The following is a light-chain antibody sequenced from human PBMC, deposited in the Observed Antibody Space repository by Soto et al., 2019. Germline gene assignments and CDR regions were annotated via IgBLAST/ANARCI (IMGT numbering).Light chain of an antibody. CDR1: SKYVGSYNY. Sequence: SLLTQPASLSGSPGQSIALSCPGNSKYVGSYNYVSWYQQHPDKAPKLILYDVTNRPSGVSNRFSGSKSGNTASLTISGLQAEDEADYYCSSYTTISTYVFGTGTKVTVL. V-gene: IGLV2-14*01. J-gene: IGLJ1*01. CDR2: DVT. CDR3: SSYTTISTYV.